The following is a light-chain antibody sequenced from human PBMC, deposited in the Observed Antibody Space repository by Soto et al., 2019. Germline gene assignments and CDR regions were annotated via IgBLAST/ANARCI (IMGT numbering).Light chain of an antibody. V-gene: IGLV4-69*01. Sequence: QSVLTQSPSASASLGASVKLTCTLSSGYSTYAIAWHQQQSEKGPRFLMKISYDGTHSKGDGFFDRFSGSSSGAERHLTISSLQSEDEADYYCQSLGTGIQVFGGGTKVTVL. CDR1: SGYSTYA. CDR3: QSLGTGIQV. CDR2: ISYDGTH. J-gene: IGLJ3*02.